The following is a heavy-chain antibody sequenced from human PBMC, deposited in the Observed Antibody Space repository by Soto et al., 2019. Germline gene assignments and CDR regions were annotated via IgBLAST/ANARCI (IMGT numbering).Heavy chain of an antibody. J-gene: IGHJ4*02. D-gene: IGHD5-12*01. V-gene: IGHV3-7*01. CDR3: ARQRRDGYFGDY. CDR2: IKQDGSEE. Sequence: GGSLRLSCVGSGFTFQTYWMTWVRQAPGKGLEWVANIKQDGSEEHYVDSGKGRFTISRDNAKNSLYLQMNSLRAEDTAVYYCARQRRDGYFGDYWGQGTLVTVPS. CDR1: GFTFQTYW.